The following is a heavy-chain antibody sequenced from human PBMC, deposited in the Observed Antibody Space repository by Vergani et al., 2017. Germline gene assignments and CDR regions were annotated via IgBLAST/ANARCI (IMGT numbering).Heavy chain of an antibody. J-gene: IGHJ2*01. CDR3: ARDFGQVTIGGVIVNWYFDL. CDR1: GYTFTSYG. CDR2: ISAYNGNT. D-gene: IGHD3-16*02. V-gene: IGHV1-18*01. Sequence: QVQLVQSGAEVKKPGASVKVSCKASGYTFTSYGISWVRQAPGQGLEWMGWISAYNGNTKYAQKFQGRVTMTTDTSTSTAYMELRSLRSDYTAVYYCARDFGQVTIGGVIVNWYFDLWGRGTLVTVSS.